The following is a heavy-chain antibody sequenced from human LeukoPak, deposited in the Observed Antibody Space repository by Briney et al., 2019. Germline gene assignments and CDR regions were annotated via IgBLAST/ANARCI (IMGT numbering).Heavy chain of an antibody. CDR3: AKDAVRGVMRYYFDY. CDR1: GFTFSSYG. CDR2: MSYDGSNK. V-gene: IGHV3-30*18. J-gene: IGHJ4*02. D-gene: IGHD3-10*01. Sequence: GRSLRLSCAASGFTFSSYGMHWVRQAPGKGLEWVAVMSYDGSNKYYADSVKGRFTISRDNSKNTLYLQMNSLRAEDTAVYYCAKDAVRGVMRYYFDYWGQGTPVTVSS.